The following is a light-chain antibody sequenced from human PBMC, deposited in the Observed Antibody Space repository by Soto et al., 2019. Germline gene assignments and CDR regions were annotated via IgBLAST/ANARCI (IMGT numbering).Light chain of an antibody. CDR1: QSVSSSY. CDR3: QQYKSWPPIT. CDR2: GAS. J-gene: IGKJ5*01. V-gene: IGKV3-20*01. Sequence: EIVLTQSPGTLSLSPGERATLSCRAIQSVSSSYLAWYQQKPGQAPRLLIYGASSRATGIPDRFSGSGSGTDFTLTISRLEPEDYAVYYCQQYKSWPPITFGQGTRLEI.